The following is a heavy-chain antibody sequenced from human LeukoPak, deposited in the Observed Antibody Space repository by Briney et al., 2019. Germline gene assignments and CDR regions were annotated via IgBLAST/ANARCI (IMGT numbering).Heavy chain of an antibody. V-gene: IGHV4-59*01. CDR1: GASISTYY. Sequence: PSETLSLTCTVSGASISTYYWSWILQSPGKGLEWIGYISYSRSSNYNPSLKSRVTISVDTSKNQFSLKLTSVTAADTAVYYCTRGERLGLDSWGRGTLVTVSS. CDR2: ISYSRSS. CDR3: TRGERLGLDS. D-gene: IGHD6-19*01. J-gene: IGHJ4*02.